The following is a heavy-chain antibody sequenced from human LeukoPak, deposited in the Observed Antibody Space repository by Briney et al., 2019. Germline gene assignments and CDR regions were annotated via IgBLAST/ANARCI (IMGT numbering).Heavy chain of an antibody. V-gene: IGHV3-33*01. CDR3: ARDLSGGASDY. CDR1: GFTFSSYG. J-gene: IGHJ4*02. Sequence: PGGSLRLSCAASGFTFSSYGMQWVGQAPGKGLEWVSIIWYDGNNKYYADSVKGRFTISRDNSKNTLYLQMDSLRADDTAVYYCARDLSGGASDYWGQGTLVTVSS. D-gene: IGHD4/OR15-4a*01. CDR2: IWYDGNNK.